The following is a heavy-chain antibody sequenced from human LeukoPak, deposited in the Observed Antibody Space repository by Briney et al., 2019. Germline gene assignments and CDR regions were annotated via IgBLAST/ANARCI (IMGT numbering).Heavy chain of an antibody. Sequence: GGSLRLSCAASGFTLDDYAMHWVRHARGEGLEWVSFISWDGGTTYYADSVKGRFTISRDNSKNSLYLQMNSLRAEDTALYYCAKDMRGGSYNFDYWGQGTLVTVSS. CDR1: GFTLDDYA. D-gene: IGHD1-26*01. J-gene: IGHJ4*02. CDR2: ISWDGGTT. CDR3: AKDMRGGSYNFDY. V-gene: IGHV3-43D*03.